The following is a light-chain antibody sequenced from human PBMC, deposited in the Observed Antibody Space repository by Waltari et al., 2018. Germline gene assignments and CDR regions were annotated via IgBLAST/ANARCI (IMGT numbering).Light chain of an antibody. V-gene: IGKV1-39*01. Sequence: DIQMTQSPSSLSASVGDRVTITCRASQTINTYLNWYQQKPGNAPKLLIYAASNLHSGVPSRFSGSGSGTAFTLTISSLQPEDFATYYCQQTYSTWTFGQGTAVEIK. CDR1: QTINTY. CDR2: AAS. J-gene: IGKJ1*01. CDR3: QQTYSTWT.